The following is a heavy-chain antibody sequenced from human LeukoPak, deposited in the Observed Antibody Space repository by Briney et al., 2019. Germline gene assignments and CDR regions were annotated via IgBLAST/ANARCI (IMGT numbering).Heavy chain of an antibody. J-gene: IGHJ4*02. V-gene: IGHV1-8*01. D-gene: IGHD3-3*01. Sequence: GASVRVSCKASGFTFTSHDYNWVRQATGQGLEWMGWMNPNSGSTGYAQKFQGRVTMTRDTSTSTVYMELSSLRSEDTAVYYCARDRNDFWSGYAYYWGQGTLVTVSS. CDR3: ARDRNDFWSGYAYY. CDR2: MNPNSGST. CDR1: GFTFTSHD.